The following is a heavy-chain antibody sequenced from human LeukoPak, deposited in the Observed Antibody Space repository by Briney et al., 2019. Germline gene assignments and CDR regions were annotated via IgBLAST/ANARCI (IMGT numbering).Heavy chain of an antibody. CDR1: GFTFSCYS. Sequence: NPGGSLRLSCAASGFTFSCYSMNWVRQAPGKWLEWVSSISSSSSYIYYADSVKGRFTISRDNAKNSLYLQMNSLRAEDTAVYYCARGYYYDTSGKREWGQGTLVTVSS. D-gene: IGHD3-22*01. CDR3: ARGYYYDTSGKRE. J-gene: IGHJ4*02. V-gene: IGHV3-21*01. CDR2: ISSSSSYI.